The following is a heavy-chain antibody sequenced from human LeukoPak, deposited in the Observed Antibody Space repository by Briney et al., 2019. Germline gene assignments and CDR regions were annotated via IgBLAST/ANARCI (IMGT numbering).Heavy chain of an antibody. CDR2: ISAYNGNT. V-gene: IGHV1-18*01. J-gene: IGHJ4*02. D-gene: IGHD3-9*01. Sequence: VASVKVSCKASGYTFTSYGISWVRQAPGQGLEWMGWISAYNGNTNYAQKLQGRVTMTTDTSTSTAYMELRSLRSDDTAVYYCARGAAYYDILTGYIDYWGQGTLVTVSS. CDR3: ARGAAYYDILTGYIDY. CDR1: GYTFTSYG.